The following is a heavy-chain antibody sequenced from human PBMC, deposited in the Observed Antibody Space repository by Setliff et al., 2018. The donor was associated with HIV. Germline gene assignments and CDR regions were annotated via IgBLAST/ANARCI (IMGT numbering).Heavy chain of an antibody. D-gene: IGHD3-3*01. CDR2: ISTSGST. Sequence: SCTVSGGSISSGNYYWSWIRQPAGKGLEWIGHISTSGSTNYNPSLTSRVTISVDTSRNQFSLKLTSVTAADTAIYYCARGVNFDYWGQGTQVTVSS. CDR3: ARGVNFDY. J-gene: IGHJ4*02. V-gene: IGHV4-61*09. CDR1: GGSISSGNYY.